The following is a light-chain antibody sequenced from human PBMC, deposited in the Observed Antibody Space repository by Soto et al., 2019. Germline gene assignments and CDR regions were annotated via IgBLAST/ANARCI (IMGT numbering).Light chain of an antibody. CDR2: KAS. J-gene: IGKJ2*01. CDR1: QSIGRW. V-gene: IGKV1-5*03. Sequence: DIQMTQSPSTLSASVGDRVTITCRASQSIGRWLAWYQQKPGKAPKLLIYKASSFESGVPSRFSGSGSETEFTLTISSLQPDDFATYYCQQYNDFHTFGQGTKLVTK. CDR3: QQYNDFHT.